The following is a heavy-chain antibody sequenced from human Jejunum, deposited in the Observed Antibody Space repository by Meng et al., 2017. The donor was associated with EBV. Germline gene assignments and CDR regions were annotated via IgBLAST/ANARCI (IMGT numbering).Heavy chain of an antibody. J-gene: IGHJ4*02. CDR1: GGSISTDNW. V-gene: IGHV4-4*02. CDR2: IHHSGST. D-gene: IGHD5-24*01. Sequence: QVLLQGPGPGLVKPSGTLALTCAVSGGSISTDNWWSWVRQPPGKGLEYIGEIHHSGSTKYNPSLKSRVTISVDKSNNHFSLKLSSVTAADTAVYYCARDRGVEDYWGQGTLVTVSS. CDR3: ARDRGVEDY.